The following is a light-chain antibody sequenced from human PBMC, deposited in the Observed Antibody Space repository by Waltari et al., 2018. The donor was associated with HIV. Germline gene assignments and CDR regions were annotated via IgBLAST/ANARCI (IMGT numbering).Light chain of an antibody. CDR2: EVF. Sequence: QSALTQPPSASGSPGQSVTISCTGKTSDVGAYNYVSWYQQHPGKAPKLMIYEVFKRPSGVPDRCSGSKSGNTASLTVSGLQAEDEADYYCTSYAGRNTFVFGRGTKLTVL. V-gene: IGLV2-8*01. CDR3: TSYAGRNTFV. J-gene: IGLJ2*01. CDR1: TSDVGAYNY.